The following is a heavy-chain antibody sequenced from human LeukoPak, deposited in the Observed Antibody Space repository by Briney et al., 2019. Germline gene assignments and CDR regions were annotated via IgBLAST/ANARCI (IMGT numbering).Heavy chain of an antibody. CDR2: ISGSASAI. V-gene: IGHV3-48*03. CDR1: GFTFSSYE. D-gene: IGHD3-16*01. CDR3: ARDYENNWFDP. Sequence: GGSLRLSCAASGFTFSSYEMNWVRQAPGKGLEWVSYISGSASAIYYADSVKGRFTISRDNSKNTLYLQMNSLRAEDTAVYYCARDYENNWFDPWGQGTLVTVSS. J-gene: IGHJ5*02.